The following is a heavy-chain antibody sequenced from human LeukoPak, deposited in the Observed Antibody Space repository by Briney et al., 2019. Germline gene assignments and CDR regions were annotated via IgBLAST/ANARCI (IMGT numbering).Heavy chain of an antibody. CDR1: GGTFSSYA. CDR3: ARDSDSNYYDSRGYFGPKYFHY. D-gene: IGHD3-22*01. V-gene: IGHV1-69*13. Sequence: ASVKVSCKASGGTFSSYAISWVRQAPGQGLECMGGIIPIFGTANYAQKFQGRVTITADESTRTAYMELSSLRSEDTAVYYCARDSDSNYYDSRGYFGPKYFHYWGQGTLVTVSS. CDR2: IIPIFGTA. J-gene: IGHJ4*02.